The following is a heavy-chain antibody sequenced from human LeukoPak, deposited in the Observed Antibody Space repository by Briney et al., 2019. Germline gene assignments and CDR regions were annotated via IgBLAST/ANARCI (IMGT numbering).Heavy chain of an antibody. J-gene: IGHJ5*02. V-gene: IGHV3-33*06. CDR3: AKDLSYGSPWFDP. D-gene: IGHD3-10*01. CDR1: GFTFSRYG. Sequence: GGSLRLSCAPSGFTFSRYGMHWVRQAPGRGGERGAGICNDGRRTYYADSVKGRFTISRDYSKNTLYLQMNNLRAEDTAVYHCAKDLSYGSPWFDPWGQGTLVTVSS. CDR2: ICNDGRRT.